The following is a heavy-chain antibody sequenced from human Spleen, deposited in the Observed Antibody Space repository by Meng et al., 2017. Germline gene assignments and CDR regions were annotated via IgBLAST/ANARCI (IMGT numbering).Heavy chain of an antibody. CDR3: ARGGLRVVDTAMVFDY. V-gene: IGHV4-30-4*01. Sequence: QVQLQESGPGLVKPLQTLSLTCTVSGGSISSGDYYWNWIRQPPGKGLEWIGEINHSGSTNYNPSLKSRVTISVDTSKNQFSLKLSSVTAADTAVYYCARGGLRVVDTAMVFDYWGQGTLVTVSS. CDR2: INHSGST. CDR1: GGSISSGDYY. D-gene: IGHD5-18*01. J-gene: IGHJ4*02.